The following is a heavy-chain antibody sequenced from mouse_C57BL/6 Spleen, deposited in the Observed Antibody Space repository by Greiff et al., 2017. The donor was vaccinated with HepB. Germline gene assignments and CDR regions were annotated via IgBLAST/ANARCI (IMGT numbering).Heavy chain of an antibody. D-gene: IGHD3-3*01. V-gene: IGHV1-82*01. CDR3: ARPANNPYYFDY. J-gene: IGHJ2*01. CDR1: GYAFSSSW. CDR2: IYPGDGDT. Sequence: VQLQESGPELVKPGASVKISCKASGYAFSSSWMNWVKQRPGKGLEWIGRIYPGDGDTNYNGKFKGKATLTADKSSSTAYMQLSSLTSEDSAVYFCARPANNPYYFDYWGQGTTLTVSS.